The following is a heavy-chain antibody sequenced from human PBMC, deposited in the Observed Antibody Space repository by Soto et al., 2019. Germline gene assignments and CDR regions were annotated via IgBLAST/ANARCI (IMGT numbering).Heavy chain of an antibody. CDR3: ARDHPQSGNIDY. D-gene: IGHD1-1*01. J-gene: IGHJ4*02. CDR1: GGSISSGGYY. Sequence: SETLSLTCTVSGGSISSGGYYWSWIRQHPGKGLEWIGHIYYSGSTYYNPSLKSRVTISVDTSKNQFSLKLSSVTAADTAVYYCARDHPQSGNIDYWGQGTLVTVSS. CDR2: IYYSGST. V-gene: IGHV4-31*03.